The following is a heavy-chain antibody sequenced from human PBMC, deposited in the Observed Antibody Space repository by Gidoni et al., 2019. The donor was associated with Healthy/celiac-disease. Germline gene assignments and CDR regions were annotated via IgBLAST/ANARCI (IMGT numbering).Heavy chain of an antibody. CDR2: IYYSGST. D-gene: IGHD6-13*01. J-gene: IGHJ4*02. V-gene: IGHV4-31*02. Sequence: LEWIGYIYYSGSTYYNPSLKSRVTISVDTSKNQFSLKLSSVTAADTAVYYCAREAAAGTRAFDYWGQGTLVTVSS. CDR3: AREAAAGTRAFDY.